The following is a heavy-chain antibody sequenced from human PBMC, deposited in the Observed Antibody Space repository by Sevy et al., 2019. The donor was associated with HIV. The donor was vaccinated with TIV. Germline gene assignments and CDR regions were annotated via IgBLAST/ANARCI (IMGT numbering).Heavy chain of an antibody. CDR3: ARDSGGLDWLYYY. V-gene: IGHV3-30*04. J-gene: IGHJ4*02. CDR1: GFTFSSYA. D-gene: IGHD3-9*01. Sequence: GGSLRLSCAASGFTFSSYAMRWVRQAPGKGLEWVAVITDDGSSKYYADSVKGRFTISRDNSKNTLYLQMNSLRAEDTAVYYCARDSGGLDWLYYYWGQGTLVTVSS. CDR2: ITDDGSSK.